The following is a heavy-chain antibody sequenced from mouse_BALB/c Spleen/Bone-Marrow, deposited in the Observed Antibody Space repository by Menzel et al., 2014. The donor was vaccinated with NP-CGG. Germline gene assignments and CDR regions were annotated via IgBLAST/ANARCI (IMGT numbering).Heavy chain of an antibody. CDR1: GFNIKDTY. CDR3: ARWGYGSSYVGYFDV. D-gene: IGHD1-1*01. J-gene: IGHJ1*01. Sequence: EVQLQQSGAELVKPGASVKLSCTASGFNIKDTYMHWVKQRPEQGLEWIGRIDPANGNTKYDPKFQGKATITADTSSNTAYLQLSSLTSEDTAVYYCARWGYGSSYVGYFDVWGAGTTVTVSS. V-gene: IGHV14-3*02. CDR2: IDPANGNT.